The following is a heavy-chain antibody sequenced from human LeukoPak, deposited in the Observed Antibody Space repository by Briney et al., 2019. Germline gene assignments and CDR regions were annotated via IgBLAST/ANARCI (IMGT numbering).Heavy chain of an antibody. J-gene: IGHJ4*02. Sequence: SETLSLTCTVSGGSISSYYWSWIRQPPGKGLEWIGYIYYSGSTNYNPSLKSRVTISVDTSKNQFSLKLSSVTAADTAVYYCARQGSGWDPYFDYWGQGTLVTVSS. CDR3: ARQGSGWDPYFDY. CDR2: IYYSGST. D-gene: IGHD6-19*01. CDR1: GGSISSYY. V-gene: IGHV4-59*08.